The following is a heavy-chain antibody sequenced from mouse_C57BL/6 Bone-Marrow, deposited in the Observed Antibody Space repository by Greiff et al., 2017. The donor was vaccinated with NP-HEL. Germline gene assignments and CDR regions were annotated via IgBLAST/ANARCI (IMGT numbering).Heavy chain of an antibody. CDR1: GYSITSGYY. J-gene: IGHJ2*01. CDR3: ARNLGSHY. Sequence: EVQLQESGPGLVKPSQSLSLTCSVTGYSITSGYYWNWIRQFPGNKLEWMGYISYDGSNNYNPSLKNRISITRATTTNQFFLKLNSVTTEDTATYYCARNLGSHYWGQGTTLTVSS. CDR2: ISYDGSN. V-gene: IGHV3-6*01. D-gene: IGHD1-1*01.